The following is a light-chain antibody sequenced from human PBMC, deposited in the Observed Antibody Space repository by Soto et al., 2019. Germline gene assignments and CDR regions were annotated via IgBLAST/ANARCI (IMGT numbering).Light chain of an antibody. CDR3: QQYNAWYT. CDR2: KAS. J-gene: IGKJ2*01. V-gene: IGKV1-5*03. CDR1: QNINTW. Sequence: DIQMTQSPSTLSASVGDRVTITCQASQNINTWLAWYQQKPGKAPNLLIYKASTTASGVPSRFSGSGSGTEFTLTISSLQPDDFATYFCQQYNAWYTFGQGTKLELK.